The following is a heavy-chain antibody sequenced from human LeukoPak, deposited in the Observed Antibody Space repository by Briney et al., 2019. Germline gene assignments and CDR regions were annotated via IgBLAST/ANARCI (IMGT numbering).Heavy chain of an antibody. V-gene: IGHV4-30-4*07. CDR3: ARGPYKYDGSGAFDI. D-gene: IGHD3-22*01. Sequence: PSETLSLTCAVSGVSISSGGYSWSWIRQPPGKGLEWIAYIYYTGSTYYNPSLKSRVTISVDTSKNQFSLKLTSVTAADTAVYYCARGPYKYDGSGAFDIWGQGTMVTVSS. CDR2: IYYTGST. J-gene: IGHJ3*02. CDR1: GVSISSGGYS.